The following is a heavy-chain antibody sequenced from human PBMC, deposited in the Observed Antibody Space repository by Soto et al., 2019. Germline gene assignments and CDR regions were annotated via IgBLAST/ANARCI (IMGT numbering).Heavy chain of an antibody. J-gene: IGHJ4*02. CDR3: AKVPWQLVRTHYFDY. D-gene: IGHD6-6*01. CDR1: GFTFSSYA. CDR2: ISSSGDST. Sequence: EVQLLESGGGLVQPGGSLRLSCAASGFTFSSYAMRWVRQAPGKGLEWVSGISSSGDSTNYADSVKGRFTISRDNSKSTLFLQMNSLRAEDTAVYYCAKVPWQLVRTHYFDYWGLGTLLTVYS. V-gene: IGHV3-23*01.